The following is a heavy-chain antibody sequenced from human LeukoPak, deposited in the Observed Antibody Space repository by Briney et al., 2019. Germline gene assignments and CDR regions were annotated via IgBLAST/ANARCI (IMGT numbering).Heavy chain of an antibody. D-gene: IGHD3-10*01. Sequence: HPGGSLRLSCAASGFTFSSYGMHWVCQAPGKGLEWVAVISYDGSNKYYADSVKGRFTISRDNSKNTLYLQMNSLRAEDTAVYYCARRAHYKPSGSPRRYYMDVWGKGTTVTVSS. CDR3: ARRAHYKPSGSPRRYYMDV. V-gene: IGHV3-30*03. CDR2: ISYDGSNK. CDR1: GFTFSSYG. J-gene: IGHJ6*03.